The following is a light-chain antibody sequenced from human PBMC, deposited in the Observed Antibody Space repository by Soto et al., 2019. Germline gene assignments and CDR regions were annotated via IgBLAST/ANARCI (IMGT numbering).Light chain of an antibody. J-gene: IGLJ3*02. CDR2: DVS. CDR1: SSDGGGYNY. CDR3: SSYTSSSTLV. V-gene: IGLV2-14*01. Sequence: QSALTQPASVSGSPGQSITISCTGTSSDGGGYNYVSWYQQHPGKAPKLMIYDVSNRPSGVSNRFSCSKSGNTASLTISGLQHEDEADYYCSSYTSSSTLVFGGGTKLTVL.